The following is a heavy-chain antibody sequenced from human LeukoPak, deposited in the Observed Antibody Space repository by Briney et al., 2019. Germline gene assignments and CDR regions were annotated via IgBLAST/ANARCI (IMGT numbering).Heavy chain of an antibody. J-gene: IGHJ4*02. CDR1: GLSFDDYG. Sequence: PGGSLRLSCAASGLSFDDYGLSWVRQAPGKGLEWVSGINWDGENTGYADSVKERFTISRDNAENALYLQMNSLRAEDTALYYCARDLSSSWYSLGYWGRGTLVTVSS. CDR2: INWDGENT. V-gene: IGHV3-20*04. CDR3: ARDLSSSWYSLGY. D-gene: IGHD6-13*01.